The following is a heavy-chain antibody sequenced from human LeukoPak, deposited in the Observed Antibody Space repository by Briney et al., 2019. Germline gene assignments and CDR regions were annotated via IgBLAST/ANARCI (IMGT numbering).Heavy chain of an antibody. D-gene: IGHD5-12*01. CDR2: IYTSGST. V-gene: IGHV4-4*09. Sequence: SETLSLTCTVSGGSISSYCWSWVRQPPGKGLEWIGYIYTSGSTNYNPSLKSRVTISVDTSKNQFSLKLSSVTAADTAVYYCARRGYSGYDDCWGQGTLVTVSS. CDR3: ARRGYSGYDDC. CDR1: GGSISSYC. J-gene: IGHJ4*02.